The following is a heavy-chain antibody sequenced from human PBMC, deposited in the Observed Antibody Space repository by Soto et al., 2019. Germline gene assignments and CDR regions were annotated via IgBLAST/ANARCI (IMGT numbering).Heavy chain of an antibody. D-gene: IGHD2-8*02. Sequence: QVHLVQSGAEVKKPGASVKVSCKASGYTFTSYSMHWVRQAPGQRLEWMGWINAGDGNSKYSENLQGRVTFTRDTSATTVHIELSSLRSEDTAVYYCARIVRGTAGAFEIWGQGTMVTVSS. CDR2: INAGDGNS. J-gene: IGHJ3*02. V-gene: IGHV1-3*01. CDR3: ARIVRGTAGAFEI. CDR1: GYTFTSYS.